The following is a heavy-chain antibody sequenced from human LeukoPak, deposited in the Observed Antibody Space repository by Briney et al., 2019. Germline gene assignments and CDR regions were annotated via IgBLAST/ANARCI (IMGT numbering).Heavy chain of an antibody. CDR1: GYTFTSYD. D-gene: IGHD3-10*01. CDR2: MNPNSGNT. Sequence: AAVKVSCKASGYTFTSYDINWVRQATGQGLEWMGWMNPNSGNTGYAQRFQGRVTMTRNTSISTAYVEPSSLRSEDTAVYYCARVGEISDLDYGMDVWGQGTTVTVSS. V-gene: IGHV1-8*01. CDR3: ARVGEISDLDYGMDV. J-gene: IGHJ6*02.